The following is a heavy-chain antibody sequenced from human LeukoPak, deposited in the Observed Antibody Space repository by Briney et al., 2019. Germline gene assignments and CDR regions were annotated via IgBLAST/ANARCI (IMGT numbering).Heavy chain of an antibody. Sequence: SETLSLTCAVYGGSFSGYYWSWIRQPPGKGLEWIGEINHSGSTNYNPSLKSRVTISVDTSKNQFSLKLSSVTAADTAVYYCARVGFSSSWYVSYWFDPWGQGTLVTVPS. V-gene: IGHV4-34*01. CDR3: ARVGFSSSWYVSYWFDP. CDR2: INHSGST. J-gene: IGHJ5*02. D-gene: IGHD6-13*01. CDR1: GGSFSGYY.